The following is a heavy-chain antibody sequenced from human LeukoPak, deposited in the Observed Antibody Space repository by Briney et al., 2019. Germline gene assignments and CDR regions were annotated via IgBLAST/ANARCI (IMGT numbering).Heavy chain of an antibody. CDR2: ISGSGGST. J-gene: IGHJ4*02. V-gene: IGHV3-23*01. CDR3: AKDPLITMIVPGTGFDY. CDR1: GFTFSSYA. Sequence: GGSLRLSCAASGFTFSSYAMSWVRQAPGKGLEWVSAISGSGGSTYYADSVKGRFTISRDNSKNTLYLQMNSLRAEDTAVYYCAKDPLITMIVPGTGFDYWGQGTLVTVSS. D-gene: IGHD3-22*01.